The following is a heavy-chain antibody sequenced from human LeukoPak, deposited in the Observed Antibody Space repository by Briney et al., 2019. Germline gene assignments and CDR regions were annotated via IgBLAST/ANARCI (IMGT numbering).Heavy chain of an antibody. CDR3: ARRSSGEGLFDY. D-gene: IGHD6-19*01. J-gene: IGHJ4*02. Sequence: SETLSLTCTVSGGSISSSSYYWGWIRQPPGKGLVWIGSIFYSGNTYYNASLKSRVTISVDTSKNHFSLKLSSVTSADTAVYYCARRSSGEGLFDYWGQGTLVTVSS. CDR1: GGSISSSSYY. V-gene: IGHV4-39*02. CDR2: IFYSGNT.